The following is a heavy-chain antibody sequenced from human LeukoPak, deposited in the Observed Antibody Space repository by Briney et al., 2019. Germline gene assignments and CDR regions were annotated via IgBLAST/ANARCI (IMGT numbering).Heavy chain of an antibody. CDR1: GYTCISYG. Sequence: ASVKVSCKASGYTCISYGISWVRQAPGQGLEWMGWISAYNGNTNYAQKFQGRVTMTTDTSTSTAYMELRSLRSDDTAVYYRARDGHSNYYNYYYYMDVWDKGTTVTVFS. CDR3: ARDGHSNYYNYYYYMDV. D-gene: IGHD4-11*01. J-gene: IGHJ6*03. V-gene: IGHV1-18*01. CDR2: ISAYNGNT.